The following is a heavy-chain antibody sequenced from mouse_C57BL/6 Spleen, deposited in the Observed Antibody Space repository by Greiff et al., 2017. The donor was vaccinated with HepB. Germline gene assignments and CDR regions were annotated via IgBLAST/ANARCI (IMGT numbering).Heavy chain of an antibody. Sequence: EVKLQESGPGLVKPSQSLSLTCSVTGYSITSGYYWNWIRQFPGNKLEWMGYISYDGSNNYNPSLKNRISITRDTSKDQFFLKLNSVTTEDTATYYCARDGTEGMDYWGQGTSVTVSS. CDR2: ISYDGSN. V-gene: IGHV3-6*01. CDR1: GYSITSGYY. CDR3: ARDGTEGMDY. D-gene: IGHD4-1*01. J-gene: IGHJ4*01.